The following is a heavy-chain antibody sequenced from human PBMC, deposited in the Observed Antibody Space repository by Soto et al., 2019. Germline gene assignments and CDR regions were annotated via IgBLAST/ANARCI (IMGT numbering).Heavy chain of an antibody. D-gene: IGHD2-15*01. V-gene: IGHV3-21*05. Sequence: GGSLRLSCAASGFTFSSYAMSWVRQAPGKGLEWLSYISPGSRYPAYADSVKGRFTISRDNAKRSLYLQMMSLTAEDTAIYYCVRGGGGGLFDPWGQGTMVTVSS. CDR2: ISPGSRYP. CDR3: VRGGGGGLFDP. J-gene: IGHJ5*02. CDR1: GFTFSSYA.